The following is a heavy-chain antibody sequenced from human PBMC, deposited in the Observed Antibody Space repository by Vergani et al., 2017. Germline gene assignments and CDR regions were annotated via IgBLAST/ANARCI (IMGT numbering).Heavy chain of an antibody. CDR2: ISSSSSYI. D-gene: IGHD1-26*01. J-gene: IGHJ4*02. CDR1: GFPFSSYS. Sequence: EVQLVESGGGLVKPGGSLRLSCAASGFPFSSYSMHWFRQAPGKGVEWVSSISSSSSYIDYADSVKGRFTISRDNAKNSLYLQMNSLRAEDTAVYYCAIWGATGDFDSWGQGTLVTVSS. V-gene: IGHV3-21*01. CDR3: AIWGATGDFDS.